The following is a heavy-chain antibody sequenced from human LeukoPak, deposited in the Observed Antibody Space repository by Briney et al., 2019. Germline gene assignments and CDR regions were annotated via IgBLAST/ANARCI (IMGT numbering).Heavy chain of an antibody. CDR2: TYYRSKCDN. V-gene: IGHV6-1*01. CDR1: GDSVSINSAA. Sequence: SQTLSLTCAISGDSVSINSAAWNWIRQSPSRGLEWLGRTYYRSKCDNDYAVSVKSRITINPDTSKNQFTLHLNSVTPEDTAVYYCARDTGVRGSFGWFDPWGQGTLVTVSS. J-gene: IGHJ5*02. CDR3: ARDTGVRGSFGWFDP. D-gene: IGHD2-15*01.